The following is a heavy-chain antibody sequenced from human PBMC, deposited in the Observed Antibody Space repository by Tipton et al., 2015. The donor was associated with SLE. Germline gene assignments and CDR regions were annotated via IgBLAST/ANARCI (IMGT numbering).Heavy chain of an antibody. CDR2: IYIDGGT. D-gene: IGHD1-26*01. CDR3: ATVRGAYDAFDV. CDR1: GFIVSNNY. Sequence: SLRLSCAASGFIVSNNYMSWVRQAPGKGLEWVSVIYIDGGTYYADSVKGRFTISRDVSKNSVYLQMNSLRDEDTAVYYCATVRGAYDAFDVWGQGPMVTVSS. V-gene: IGHV3-53*01. J-gene: IGHJ3*01.